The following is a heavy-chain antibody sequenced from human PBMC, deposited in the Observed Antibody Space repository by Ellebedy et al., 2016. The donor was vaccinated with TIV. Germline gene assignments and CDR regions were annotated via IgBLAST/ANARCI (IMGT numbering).Heavy chain of an antibody. CDR2: LRQDENEK. CDR3: ATDGSYGDYLFPAHAFEI. J-gene: IGHJ3*02. V-gene: IGHV3-7*01. Sequence: GGSLRLSCAASGFSFRSYWMSWVRQAPGKGLEWVANLRQDENEKYYLDSVRGRFTISRDNAKNSLYLQMNSLSAEDTAVYYCATDGSYGDYLFPAHAFEIWGQGTKVTVS. D-gene: IGHD4-17*01. CDR1: GFSFRSYW.